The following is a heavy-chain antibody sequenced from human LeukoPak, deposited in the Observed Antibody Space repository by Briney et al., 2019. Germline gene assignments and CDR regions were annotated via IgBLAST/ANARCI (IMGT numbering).Heavy chain of an antibody. CDR1: GFTFSSYA. CDR2: ISGSAGST. CDR3: ARARAVTTFSYDY. J-gene: IGHJ4*02. Sequence: GGSLRLSCAASGFTFSSYAMSWVRQAPGKGLEWVSSISGSAGSTYYEDSVKGRFTISRDNSKNTMYLQMNSLRAEDMAVYYCARARAVTTFSYDYWGQGVLVTVSS. V-gene: IGHV3-23*01. D-gene: IGHD4-17*01.